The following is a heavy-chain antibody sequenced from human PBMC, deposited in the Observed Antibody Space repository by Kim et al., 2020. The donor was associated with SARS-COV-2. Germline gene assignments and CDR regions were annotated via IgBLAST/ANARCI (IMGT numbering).Heavy chain of an antibody. J-gene: IGHJ1*01. Sequence: GRFTISRDNSKNTLYLQMNSLRAEDTAVYYCANRAADYDFWGGSPGYFQHWGQGTLVTVSS. D-gene: IGHD3-3*01. V-gene: IGHV3-23*01. CDR3: ANRAADYDFWGGSPGYFQH.